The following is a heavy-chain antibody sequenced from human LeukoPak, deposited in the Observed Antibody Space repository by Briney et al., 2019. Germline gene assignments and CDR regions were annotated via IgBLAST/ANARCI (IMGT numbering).Heavy chain of an antibody. CDR1: GDSISTSSYY. J-gene: IGHJ4*02. Sequence: KSSETLSLTCSVSGDSISTSSYYWGWIRQPPGKGLEWIGTIYYSGSTYYNPSLTSRVTISVDTYKNQFSLKLTSVTAADTAVYYCARGYGDYDYWGQGTLVTVSS. V-gene: IGHV4-39*07. CDR3: ARGYGDYDY. CDR2: IYYSGST. D-gene: IGHD4-17*01.